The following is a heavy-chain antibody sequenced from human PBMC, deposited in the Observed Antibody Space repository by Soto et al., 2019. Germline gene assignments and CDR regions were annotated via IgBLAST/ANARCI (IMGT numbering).Heavy chain of an antibody. CDR1: NGSISSGGYH. Sequence: QVQLQESGPGLVKPSQTLSLTCTVSNGSISSGGYHWSWIRQHPGKGLEWIGFIHSSGSTYYNPSLKSRIAISFDPSQKQFYRKLSSVTAADTAVYYCARGRPGVTPGPLLFPLEFWGQGTLVTVSS. J-gene: IGHJ4*02. CDR2: IHSSGST. CDR3: ARGRPGVTPGPLLFPLEF. D-gene: IGHD2-21*02. V-gene: IGHV4-31*03.